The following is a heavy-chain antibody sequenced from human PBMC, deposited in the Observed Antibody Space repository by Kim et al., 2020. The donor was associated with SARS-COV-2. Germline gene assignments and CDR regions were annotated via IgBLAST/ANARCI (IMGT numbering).Heavy chain of an antibody. V-gene: IGHV1-69*01. D-gene: IGHD3-10*01. J-gene: IGHJ5*02. CDR3: ARDPPRGVRGGNNWFDP. Sequence: SQGRVTITADESTSTAYMELSSLRSEDTAVYYCARDPPRGVRGGNNWFDPWGQGTLVTVSS.